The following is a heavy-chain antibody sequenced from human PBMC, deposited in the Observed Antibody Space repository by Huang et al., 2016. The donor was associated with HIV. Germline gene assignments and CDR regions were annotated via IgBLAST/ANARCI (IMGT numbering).Heavy chain of an antibody. Sequence: EVQLVQSGAEVKKPGESLKISCKGSGYTFTNSWIGWVGPMPGKGLGWRGLHYPGDSDLRSSPSFQGQVTISADKSSSTDYLLGSTLEASDTAMYYCARGATLTGNTNFFDVWGQGTMVSVSS. CDR2: HYPGDSDL. D-gene: IGHD3-9*01. CDR1: GYTFTNSW. V-gene: IGHV5-51*03. CDR3: ARGATLTGNTNFFDV. J-gene: IGHJ3*01.